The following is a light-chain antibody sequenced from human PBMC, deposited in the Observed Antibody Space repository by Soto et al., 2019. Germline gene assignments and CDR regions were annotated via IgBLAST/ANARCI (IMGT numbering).Light chain of an antibody. V-gene: IGLV2-11*01. CDR3: CSYAGTYTGV. CDR2: DVS. J-gene: IGLJ1*01. Sequence: QPVLTQPRSVSGSPGQSVSISCTGTSSDVGRYSYVSWYQQHPGKAPKLMIYDVSERPSGVPDRFSGSKSGNTASLTISGLQAEDEADYYCCSYAGTYTGVFGTGTKLTVL. CDR1: SSDVGRYSY.